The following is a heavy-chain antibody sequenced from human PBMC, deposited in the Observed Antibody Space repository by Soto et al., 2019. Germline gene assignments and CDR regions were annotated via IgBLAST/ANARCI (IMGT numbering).Heavy chain of an antibody. CDR3: ERNDSSGYLDS. Sequence: PGGSLRLSCAASGFTFSDYYMSWIRQAPGKGLEWLSYISSSATYAIYADSVKGRFTLSRDNAKNSLYLQMNSLRAEDTAVYYCERNDSSGYLDSWGQGTLVTVYS. V-gene: IGHV3-11*06. D-gene: IGHD3-22*01. CDR1: GFTFSDYY. J-gene: IGHJ4*02. CDR2: ISSSATYA.